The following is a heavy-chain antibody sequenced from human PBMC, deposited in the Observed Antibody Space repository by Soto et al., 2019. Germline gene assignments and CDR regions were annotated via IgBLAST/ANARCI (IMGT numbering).Heavy chain of an antibody. CDR3: ARSWGLYCSSTSCYSPWLDP. J-gene: IGHJ5*02. D-gene: IGHD2-2*02. Sequence: GSLRLSCAGSGSKFSSYEMNWVRQAPGKGLEWLSFILHSGDIIYYADSVKGRFTISRDNAKNSLYLQMSSLRAEDTAVYYCARSWGLYCSSTSCYSPWLDPWGQGTLVTVSS. CDR2: ILHSGDII. V-gene: IGHV3-48*03. CDR1: GSKFSSYE.